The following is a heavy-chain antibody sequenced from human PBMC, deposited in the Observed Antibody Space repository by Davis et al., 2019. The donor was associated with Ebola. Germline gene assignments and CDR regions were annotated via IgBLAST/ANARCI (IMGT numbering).Heavy chain of an antibody. Sequence: GESLKISCAASGFTFSSNSMNWVRQAPGKGLEWVSFISSSSNYIYYADSVKGRFTVSRDNAKNSLYLQMNSLRAEDTAVYYCARDSPIAVAGISDYWGQGTLVTVSS. CDR1: GFTFSSNS. V-gene: IGHV3-21*04. J-gene: IGHJ4*02. CDR2: ISSSSNYI. CDR3: ARDSPIAVAGISDY. D-gene: IGHD6-19*01.